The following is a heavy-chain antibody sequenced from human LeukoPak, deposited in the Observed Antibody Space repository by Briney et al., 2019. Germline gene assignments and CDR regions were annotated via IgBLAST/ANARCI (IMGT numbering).Heavy chain of an antibody. J-gene: IGHJ4*02. CDR2: ISSSSSYI. CDR3: ASWGSDYVWGSYPDY. D-gene: IGHD3-16*02. CDR1: GFTFSSYS. Sequence: GGSLRLSCAASGFTFSSYSMNWVRQAPGKGLEWVSSISSSSSYIYYADSVKGRFTISRDNAKNSLYLQMNSLRAEDTAVYYCASWGSDYVWGSYPDYWGQGTLVTVSS. V-gene: IGHV3-21*01.